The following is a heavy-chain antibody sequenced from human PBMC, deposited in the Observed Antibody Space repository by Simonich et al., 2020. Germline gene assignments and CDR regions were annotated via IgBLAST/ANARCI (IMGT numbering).Heavy chain of an antibody. D-gene: IGHD2-15*01. CDR1: GYNFTSYG. CDR2: LSAYNGNT. CDR3: ARGRGGMSRGYVDY. J-gene: IGHJ4*02. Sequence: QVQLVQSGAEVKKPGASVQVSCKASGYNFTSYGISWVRQAPGQGLEWMVWLSAYNGNTNNAQKFQSIDTNTRNTSISTAYMELSSMRSEDTAVYYCARGRGGMSRGYVDYWGQGTLVTGSS. V-gene: IGHV1-18*01.